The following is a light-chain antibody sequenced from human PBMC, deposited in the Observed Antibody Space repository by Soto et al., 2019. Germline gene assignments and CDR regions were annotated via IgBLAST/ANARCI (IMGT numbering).Light chain of an antibody. CDR3: QQGHNWPLT. CDR1: QGISSE. V-gene: IGKV3-15*01. CDR2: GAS. Sequence: EIVMTQSPATLSPSPGERAALSCSASQGISSELAWYQQKPGQPPRLLIYGASTRATGVPARFTGSGSGSDFTLTISGLQSEDFAVYYCQQGHNWPLTFGQGTRLEI. J-gene: IGKJ2*01.